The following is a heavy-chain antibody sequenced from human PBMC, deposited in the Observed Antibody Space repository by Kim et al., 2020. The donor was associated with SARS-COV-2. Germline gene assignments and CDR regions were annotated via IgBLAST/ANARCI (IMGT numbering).Heavy chain of an antibody. V-gene: IGHV4-30-2*01. Sequence: YNPPFKSRVTMSLDRSNNQFSLKLTSMTAADTAVYYCAGDFGSGSYRFDYWGQGTLGTVSS. D-gene: IGHD3-10*01. CDR3: AGDFGSGSYRFDY. J-gene: IGHJ4*02.